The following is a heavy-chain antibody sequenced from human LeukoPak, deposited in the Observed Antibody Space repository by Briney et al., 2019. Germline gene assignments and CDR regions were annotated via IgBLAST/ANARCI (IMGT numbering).Heavy chain of an antibody. CDR3: AREGSGYYYAFIEYFDY. V-gene: IGHV3-48*04. CDR2: ISSSGSTI. CDR1: GFTFSSYA. D-gene: IGHD3-22*01. J-gene: IGHJ4*02. Sequence: GGSLRLSCAASGFTFSSYAMSWVRQAPGKGLEWVSYISSSGSTIYYADSVKGRFTISRDNAKNSLYLQMNSLRAEDTAVYYCAREGSGYYYAFIEYFDYWGQGTLVTVSS.